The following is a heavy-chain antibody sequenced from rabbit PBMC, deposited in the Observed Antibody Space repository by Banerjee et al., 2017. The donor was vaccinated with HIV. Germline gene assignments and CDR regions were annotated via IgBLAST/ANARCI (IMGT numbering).Heavy chain of an antibody. CDR1: GFDFSSNG. J-gene: IGHJ3*01. CDR3: ARDYAGYVAGTTVTRLDL. V-gene: IGHV1S45*01. CDR2: IYIGSGNT. Sequence: QQQLEESGGGLVKPGGTLTLTCKASGFDFSSNGMCWVRQAPGKGLEWIGCIYIGSGNTYYASWAKGRFTISKASSTTVTLQMTSLTAADTATYFCARDYAGYVAGTTVTRLDLWGQGTLVTVS. D-gene: IGHD7-1*01.